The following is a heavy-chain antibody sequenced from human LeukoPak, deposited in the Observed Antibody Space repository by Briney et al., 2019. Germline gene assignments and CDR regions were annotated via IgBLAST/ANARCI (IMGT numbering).Heavy chain of an antibody. Sequence: PGGSLRLSCAASGFTFSSYAMHWVRQAPGKGLEWVAVISYDGSNKFYADSVKSRFTISRDNSQNTLYLQMNSLRPEDTAVYYCAKGGASVTRYVDYWGQGTLVTVSS. V-gene: IGHV3-30*04. CDR3: AKGGASVTRYVDY. CDR1: GFTFSSYA. CDR2: ISYDGSNK. J-gene: IGHJ4*02. D-gene: IGHD4-17*01.